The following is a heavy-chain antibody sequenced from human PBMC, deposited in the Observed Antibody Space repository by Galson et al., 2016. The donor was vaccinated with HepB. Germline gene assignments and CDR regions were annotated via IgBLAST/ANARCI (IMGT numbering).Heavy chain of an antibody. J-gene: IGHJ6*02. V-gene: IGHV4-30-4*07. Sequence: LRLSCAASGFTFSSYAMSWVRQAPGKGLEWIAYIYYSGSTYYNPSLKSRVTISMDTSKNQFSLQLNSVTPEDTAVYYCAREYYGMDVWGQGTTVTVSS. CDR3: AREYYGMDV. CDR2: IYYSGST. CDR1: GFTFSSYA.